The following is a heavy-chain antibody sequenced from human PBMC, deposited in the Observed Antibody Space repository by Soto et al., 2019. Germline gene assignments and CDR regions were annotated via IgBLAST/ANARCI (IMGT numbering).Heavy chain of an antibody. J-gene: IGHJ3*02. CDR2: INPSGGST. D-gene: IGHD1-26*01. CDR1: GYTFTSYY. CDR3: AREGMGAGTFDI. Sequence: QVQLVQSGAEVKKPGASVKVSCKASGYTFTSYYMHWVRQAPGQGLEWMGIINPSGGSTSYAQKLQGRVTLTRDTSTSTVYMELSSLRSEDTAVYYCAREGMGAGTFDIWGQGTMVTVSS. V-gene: IGHV1-46*03.